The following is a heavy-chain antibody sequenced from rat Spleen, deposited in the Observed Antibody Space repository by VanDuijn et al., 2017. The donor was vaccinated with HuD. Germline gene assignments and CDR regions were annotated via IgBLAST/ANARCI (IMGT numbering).Heavy chain of an antibody. CDR1: GFTFSNYG. CDR2: ISSDGSST. Sequence: EVQLVESGGGLVQPGRSMKLSCAASGFTFSNYGMAWVRQAPTKGLEWVASISSDGSSTFYRDSVRDRFTISRDNAKSTLYLQMDSLRSEDTATYYCVRQGYLRDWYFDFWGPGTMVTVSS. D-gene: IGHD2-7*01. CDR3: VRQGYLRDWYFDF. V-gene: IGHV5-29*01. J-gene: IGHJ1*01.